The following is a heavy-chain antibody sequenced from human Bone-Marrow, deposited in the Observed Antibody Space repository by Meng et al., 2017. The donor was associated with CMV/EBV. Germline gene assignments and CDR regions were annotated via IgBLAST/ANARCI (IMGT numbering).Heavy chain of an antibody. CDR2: IYHSGST. D-gene: IGHD3-9*01. CDR1: GGSVSSDSYY. J-gene: IGHJ3*02. V-gene: IGHV4-61*01. CDR3: ARGESYNILTGYYPLIGAFDM. Sequence: SETLSLTCTVSGGSVSSDSYYWSWIRQPPGKGLEWIGHIYHSGSTNYNPSLKSRVTISIDTSRNQISLKLGSVTAADTAVYYCARGESYNILTGYYPLIGAFDMWGQGTKVTVSS.